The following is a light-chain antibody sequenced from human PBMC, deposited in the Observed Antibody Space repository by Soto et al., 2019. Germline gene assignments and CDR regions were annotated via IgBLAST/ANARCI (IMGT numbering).Light chain of an antibody. CDR3: SSYSSTTVRYV. V-gene: IGLV2-14*01. CDR1: SSDILSYDY. J-gene: IGLJ1*01. Sequence: QSVLTQPASVSGSPGQSVTMSCTGTSSDILSYDYASWYQQHPGKAPKLIIYEVNNRPSGVSNRFSGSKSDNTASLTISGLQAADEADYYCSSYSSTTVRYVFGTGTKLTVL. CDR2: EVN.